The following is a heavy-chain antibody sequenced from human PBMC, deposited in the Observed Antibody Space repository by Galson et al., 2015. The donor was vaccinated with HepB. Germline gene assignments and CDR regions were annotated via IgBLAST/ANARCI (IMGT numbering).Heavy chain of an antibody. J-gene: IGHJ3*01. D-gene: IGHD6-19*01. Sequence: SVKVSCKASGYTFTNYYLHWVRQAPGQGLEWMGWINRNSDGTNYAQKFQGRVSMSRDTSISTAYLQLSSLKSDDTAVYYCTRTSTIAVPGHDGFDVWGQGTMVTVSS. CDR3: TRTSTIAVPGHDGFDV. CDR2: INRNSDGT. V-gene: IGHV1-2*02. CDR1: GYTFTNYY.